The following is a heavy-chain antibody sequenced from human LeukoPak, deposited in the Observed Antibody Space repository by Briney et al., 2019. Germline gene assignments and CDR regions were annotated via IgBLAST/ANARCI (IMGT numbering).Heavy chain of an antibody. CDR1: GHSFTFYY. CDR3: ARDIEDWTYGRWGLDP. CDR2: INPNSGGT. Sequence: ASVKVSCNASGHSFTFYYMHRVRQAPGQGLEWMGWINPNSGGTNYAQKFQGRVTMTRDTSITTAYMELSSLSSDHTAMYYCARDIEDWTYGRWGLDPWGQGTLVTVSS. V-gene: IGHV1-2*02. D-gene: IGHD1-7*01. J-gene: IGHJ5*02.